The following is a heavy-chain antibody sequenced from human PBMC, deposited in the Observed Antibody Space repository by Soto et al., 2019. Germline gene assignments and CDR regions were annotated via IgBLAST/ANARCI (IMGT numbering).Heavy chain of an antibody. CDR2: IIPIFGTA. D-gene: IGHD3-22*01. CDR3: ARDLAYYYDSSGSLFDP. CDR1: GGTFSSYA. J-gene: IGHJ5*02. Sequence: SVKVSCKASGGTFSSYAISWVRQAPGQGLEWMGGIIPIFGTANYAQKFQGRVTITADESTSTAYMELSSLRSEDTAVYYCARDLAYYYDSSGSLFDPWGQGTLVTVSS. V-gene: IGHV1-69*13.